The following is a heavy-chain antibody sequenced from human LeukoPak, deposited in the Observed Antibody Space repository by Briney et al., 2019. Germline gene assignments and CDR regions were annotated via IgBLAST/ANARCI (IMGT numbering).Heavy chain of an antibody. CDR1: GFTFSSYW. V-gene: IGHV3-7*01. D-gene: IGHD3-10*01. CDR2: IKQDGSKK. CDR3: AGRSGSFDY. J-gene: IGHJ4*02. Sequence: GGSLRLPCAASGFTFSSYWMSWVRQAPGKGLEWVANIKQDGSKKNYVDSVKGRFTISRDNAKNSLYLQMNSLRAEDTAVYYCAGRSGSFDYWGQGTLVTVSS.